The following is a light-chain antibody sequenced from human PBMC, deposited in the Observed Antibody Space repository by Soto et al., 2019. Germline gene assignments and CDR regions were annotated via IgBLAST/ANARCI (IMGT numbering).Light chain of an antibody. CDR3: SSYAGSNNPFV. CDR1: SSDVGGYNY. J-gene: IGLJ1*01. CDR2: EVS. V-gene: IGLV2-8*01. Sequence: QSVLTQPPSASGSPGQSVTISCTGTSSDVGGYNYVSWYQRHPGKAPKLMIYEVSKRPSGVPDRFSGSKSSNTASLTVSGLQAEDEADYYCSSYAGSNNPFVFGTGTKVTVL.